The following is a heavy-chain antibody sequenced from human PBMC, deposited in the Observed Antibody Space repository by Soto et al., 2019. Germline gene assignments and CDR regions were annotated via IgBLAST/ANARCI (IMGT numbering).Heavy chain of an antibody. CDR1: GFTFSSYA. Sequence: LRLSCAASGFTFSSYAMSRVRQAPGKGLEWVSAISGSGGSTYYADSVKGRFTISRDNSKNTLYLQMNSLRAEDTAVYYCANLRPESIAAAGTGYWGQGTLVTVSS. D-gene: IGHD6-13*01. V-gene: IGHV3-23*01. CDR2: ISGSGGST. CDR3: ANLRPESIAAAGTGY. J-gene: IGHJ4*02.